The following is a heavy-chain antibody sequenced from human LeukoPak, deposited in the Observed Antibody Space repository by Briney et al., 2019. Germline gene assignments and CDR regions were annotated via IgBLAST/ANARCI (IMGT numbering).Heavy chain of an antibody. D-gene: IGHD4-17*01. J-gene: IGHJ4*02. CDR1: GYTFTSYG. CDR3: AREWDATVHAVFDY. CDR2: ISAYNGNT. V-gene: IGHV1-18*01. Sequence: GASVKVSCKASGYTFTSYGISWVRQAPGQGLEWMGWISAYNGNTNYARKLQGRVTMTTDTSTSTAYMELRSLRSDDTAVYYCAREWDATVHAVFDYWGQGTLVTVSS.